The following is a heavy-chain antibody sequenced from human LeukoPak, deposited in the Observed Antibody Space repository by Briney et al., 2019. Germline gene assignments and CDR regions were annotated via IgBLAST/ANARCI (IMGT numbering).Heavy chain of an antibody. Sequence: SETLSLTCAVYGGSFSGYYWSWIRQPPGKGLEWIGEINHSGSTNYNPSLKSRVTISVGTSKNQFSLKLSSVTAADTAVYYCAGAGEEYSSSSWAKWFDPWGQGTLVTVSS. D-gene: IGHD6-6*01. V-gene: IGHV4-34*01. CDR1: GGSFSGYY. J-gene: IGHJ5*02. CDR2: INHSGST. CDR3: AGAGEEYSSSSWAKWFDP.